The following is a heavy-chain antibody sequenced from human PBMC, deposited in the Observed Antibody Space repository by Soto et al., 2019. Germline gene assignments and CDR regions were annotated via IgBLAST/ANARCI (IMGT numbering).Heavy chain of an antibody. D-gene: IGHD3-16*01. CDR1: GFTFSSYA. CDR3: AKDRPAYFLGEPAYLTGDFDY. CDR2: ISGSGGST. J-gene: IGHJ4*02. Sequence: GGSLRLSCAASGFTFSSYAMSWVRQAPGKGLEWVSAISGSGGSTYYADSVKGRFTISRDNSKNTLYLQMNSLRAEDSAVYYCAKDRPAYFLGEPAYLTGDFDYWGQGTLVTVSS. V-gene: IGHV3-23*01.